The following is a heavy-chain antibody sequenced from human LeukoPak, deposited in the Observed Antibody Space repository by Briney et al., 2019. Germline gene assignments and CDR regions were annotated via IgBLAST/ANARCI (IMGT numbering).Heavy chain of an antibody. CDR2: MNPNSGNR. D-gene: IGHD4-17*01. CDR1: GYTFTSYD. V-gene: IGHV1-8*03. CDR3: ARRDFRDYDAFDI. J-gene: IGHJ3*02. Sequence: ASVKVSCKASGYTFTSYDINWVRQATGQGLEWMGWMNPNSGNRGYAQKFQGRVTITRNTSINTAYMVLSSLRSEDTAVYYCARRDFRDYDAFDIWGQGTMVTLSS.